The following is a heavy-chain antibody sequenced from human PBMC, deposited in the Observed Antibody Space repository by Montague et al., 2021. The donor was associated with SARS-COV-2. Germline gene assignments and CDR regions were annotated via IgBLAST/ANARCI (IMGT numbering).Heavy chain of an antibody. Sequence: SETLSLTCTVSGGSIRSSSHFWGWFRQPPGQRLGWIGTISYSGSTYYSPSLKSRVIISADTSKNQFSLNLRSVTAADTAVYFCGLGRGFAVGNHYYYSYGLDVWGQGTTVTVSS. CDR3: GLGRGFAVGNHYYYSYGLDV. V-gene: IGHV4-39*07. CDR2: ISYSGST. CDR1: GGSIRSSSHF. J-gene: IGHJ6*02. D-gene: IGHD3-10*01.